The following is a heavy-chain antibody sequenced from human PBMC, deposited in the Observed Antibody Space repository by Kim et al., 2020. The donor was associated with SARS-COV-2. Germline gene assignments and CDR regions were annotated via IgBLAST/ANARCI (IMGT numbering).Heavy chain of an antibody. J-gene: IGHJ1*01. CDR3: ARLNKDLGVGTEYFQH. CDR1: GGSISSSSYY. D-gene: IGHD3-16*01. V-gene: IGHV4-39*01. Sequence: SETLSLTCTVSGGSISSSSYYWGWIRQPPGKGLEWIGSIYYSGSTYYNPSLKSRVTISVDTSKNQFSLKLSSVTAADTAVYYCARLNKDLGVGTEYFQHWGQGTLVTVSS. CDR2: IYYSGST.